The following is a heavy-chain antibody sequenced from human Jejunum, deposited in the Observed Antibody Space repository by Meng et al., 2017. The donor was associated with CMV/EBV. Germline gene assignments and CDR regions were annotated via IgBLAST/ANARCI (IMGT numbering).Heavy chain of an antibody. CDR2: ITSSGDRT. Sequence: SGFNFSNYGMSWVRQAPREGLECLSYITSSGDRTYYAESVKGRFTISRDNAKNSLYLQMNSLRAEDTAVYYCASNLGQWLNWFDPWGQGTLVTVSS. V-gene: IGHV3-48*03. CDR1: GFNFSNYG. J-gene: IGHJ5*02. D-gene: IGHD5-12*01. CDR3: ASNLGQWLNWFDP.